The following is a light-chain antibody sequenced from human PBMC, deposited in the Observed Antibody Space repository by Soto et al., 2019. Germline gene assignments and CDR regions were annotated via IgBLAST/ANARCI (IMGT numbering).Light chain of an antibody. CDR3: QSYDDSLSGSVV. Sequence: QSVLTQPPSVSGAPGQTVTISCTGSRSNIEAGYDIHWYQFLPGTAPKLLLYSFNKRPSGIPDRFSGSKSGTSASLAITGLQPEDEADYYCQSYDDSLSGSVVFGTGTKLTVL. J-gene: IGLJ1*01. CDR1: RSNIEAGYD. CDR2: SFN. V-gene: IGLV1-40*01.